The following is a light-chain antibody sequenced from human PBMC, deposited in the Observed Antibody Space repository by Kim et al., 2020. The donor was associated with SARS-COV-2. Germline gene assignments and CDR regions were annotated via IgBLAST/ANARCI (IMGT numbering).Light chain of an antibody. J-gene: IGLJ3*02. CDR2: TTN. V-gene: IGLV8-61*01. Sequence: GGTVTLTCGLASGPVPSGHYPSWYQQTPGQAPRTLIYTTNTRASGVADRFSGSILGDKAALTISGAQAGDESDYYCVLYMGGGISVFGGGTQLTVL. CDR1: SGPVPSGHY. CDR3: VLYMGGGISV.